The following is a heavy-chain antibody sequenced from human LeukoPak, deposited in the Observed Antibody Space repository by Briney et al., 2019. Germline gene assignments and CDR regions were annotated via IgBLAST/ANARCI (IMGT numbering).Heavy chain of an antibody. CDR3: AVFVEMATISYFDY. CDR2: IIPIFGTA. Sequence: ASVKVSCKASGGTFSSYATSWVRQAPGQGLEWMGGIIPIFGTANYAQKFQGRVTITADKSTSTAYMELSSLRSEDTAVYYCAVFVEMATISYFDYWGQGTLVTVSS. D-gene: IGHD5-24*01. J-gene: IGHJ4*02. V-gene: IGHV1-69*06. CDR1: GGTFSSYA.